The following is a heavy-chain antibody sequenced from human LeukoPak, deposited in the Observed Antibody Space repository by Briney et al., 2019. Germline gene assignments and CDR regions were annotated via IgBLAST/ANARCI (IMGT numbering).Heavy chain of an antibody. D-gene: IGHD3-10*01. Sequence: PGGSLRLSCAASRFTISSYGMHWVRQAPGKGLEWVAVISFDGSNKYYADSVKGRFTISRDNSKNTLYLQMNSLRAEDTAVYYCAKKGDFGYYFDYWGQGTLVTVSS. CDR2: ISFDGSNK. V-gene: IGHV3-30*18. J-gene: IGHJ4*02. CDR1: RFTISSYG. CDR3: AKKGDFGYYFDY.